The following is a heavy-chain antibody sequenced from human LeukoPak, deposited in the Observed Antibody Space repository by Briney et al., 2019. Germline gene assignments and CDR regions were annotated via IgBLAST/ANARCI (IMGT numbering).Heavy chain of an antibody. Sequence: GGSLRLSCAASGFTFDDYAMHWVRQAPGKGLEWVSGISWNSGSIGYADSVKGRFTISRDNAKNSLCLQMNSLRAEDTALYYCAKSSYCSSTSCFFDYWGQGTLVTVSS. CDR3: AKSSYCSSTSCFFDY. CDR2: ISWNSGSI. CDR1: GFTFDDYA. J-gene: IGHJ4*02. V-gene: IGHV3-9*01. D-gene: IGHD2-2*01.